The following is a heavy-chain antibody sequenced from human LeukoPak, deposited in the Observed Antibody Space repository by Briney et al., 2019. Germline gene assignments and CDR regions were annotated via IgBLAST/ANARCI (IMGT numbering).Heavy chain of an antibody. V-gene: IGHV3-30*02. J-gene: IGHJ4*02. Sequence: GGSLRLSCAASGFTFSSYGMRWVRQAPGKGLEWVAFMRYDGSNKYYADSVKGRFTISRDNSKNTLYLQMNSLRAEDTAVYYCATELQTIVGASRLFDYWGQGTLVTVSS. CDR3: ATELQTIVGASRLFDY. CDR2: MRYDGSNK. CDR1: GFTFSSYG. D-gene: IGHD1-26*01.